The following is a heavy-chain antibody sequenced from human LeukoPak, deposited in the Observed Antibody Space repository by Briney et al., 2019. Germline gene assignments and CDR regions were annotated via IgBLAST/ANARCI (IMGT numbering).Heavy chain of an antibody. Sequence: PGGSLRLSCAASGFTFSDYYMSWIRQAPGKGLEWVSYISSSGSIIYYADSVKGRFTISRDNAKNSMYLQMNSLRAEDTAVYYCARDPSSVGARGFDYWGQGTLVTVSS. CDR1: GFTFSDYY. J-gene: IGHJ4*02. D-gene: IGHD1-26*01. CDR2: ISSSGSII. V-gene: IGHV3-11*04. CDR3: ARDPSSVGARGFDY.